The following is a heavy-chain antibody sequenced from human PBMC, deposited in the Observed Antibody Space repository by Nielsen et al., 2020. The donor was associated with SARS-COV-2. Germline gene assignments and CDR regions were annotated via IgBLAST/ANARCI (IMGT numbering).Heavy chain of an antibody. CDR2: IHNDGHT. CDR1: GFSVSGNY. CDR3: ARKGYYDSSFDP. Sequence: ETLSLTCAASGFSVSGNYMSWVRQAPGKGLEWVSVIHNDGHTNYADSVKGRFTISRDNSKNTLYLQMNSLRAEDTAVYFCARKGYYDSSFDPWGQGTLVTVSS. J-gene: IGHJ5*02. V-gene: IGHV3-66*01. D-gene: IGHD3-22*01.